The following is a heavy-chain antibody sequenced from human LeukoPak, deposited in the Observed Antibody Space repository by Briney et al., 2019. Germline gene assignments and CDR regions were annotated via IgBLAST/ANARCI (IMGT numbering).Heavy chain of an antibody. Sequence: GGSLRLSCAVSGFTFSSYAMHWVRQAPGKGLEWVAVISWDTTNRYYTDSVKGRFTISRDNSKKTLYLQMNNVKTEDTAVYYCAKSLNFHSSIPDGAFDFWGQGTAVTVS. J-gene: IGHJ3*01. D-gene: IGHD1-20*01. CDR2: ISWDTTNR. CDR1: GFTFSSYA. V-gene: IGHV3-30*18. CDR3: AKSLNFHSSIPDGAFDF.